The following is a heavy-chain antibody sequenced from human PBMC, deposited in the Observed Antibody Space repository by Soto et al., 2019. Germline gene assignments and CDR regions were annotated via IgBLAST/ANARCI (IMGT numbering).Heavy chain of an antibody. CDR2: IHSGNGTT. J-gene: IGHJ4*02. V-gene: IGHV1-3*01. Sequence: ASVKVSCKASGYTFTSYVVHWVRQAPGQRLEWLGWIHSGNGTTKYSQRFQGRVTITRDTAATTVYMDLRSLTSEDTAVYYCARGRGVVVSDMSYRAWGQGTLVTVCS. CDR3: ARGRGVVVSDMSYRA. D-gene: IGHD2-21*01. CDR1: GYTFTSYV.